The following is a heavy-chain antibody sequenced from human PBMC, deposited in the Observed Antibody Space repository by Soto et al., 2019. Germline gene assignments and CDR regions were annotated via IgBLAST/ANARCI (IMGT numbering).Heavy chain of an antibody. V-gene: IGHV1-69*13. CDR3: ARGGAMVRGGYYYYGMDV. D-gene: IGHD3-10*01. Sequence: ASVKVSCKASGGTFSSYAISWVRQAPGQGLEWMGGIITIFGTANYAQKFQGRVTITADESTSTAYMELSSLRSEDTAVYYCARGGAMVRGGYYYYGMDVWGQGTTVTVSS. J-gene: IGHJ6*02. CDR2: IITIFGTA. CDR1: GGTFSSYA.